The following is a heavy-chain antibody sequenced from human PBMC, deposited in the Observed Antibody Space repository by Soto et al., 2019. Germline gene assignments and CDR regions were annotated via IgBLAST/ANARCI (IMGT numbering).Heavy chain of an antibody. V-gene: IGHV1-8*01. D-gene: IGHD4-17*01. CDR2: MNPNSGNT. CDR3: ARGVSPYGDYYYYYGMDV. Sequence: GASVKVSCKASGYTFTSYDINWVRQATGQGLEWMGWMNPNSGNTGYAQKFQGRVTMTRNTSMSTAYMELSSLRSEDTAVYYCARGVSPYGDYYYYYGMDVWGQGTTVTVSS. CDR1: GYTFTSYD. J-gene: IGHJ6*02.